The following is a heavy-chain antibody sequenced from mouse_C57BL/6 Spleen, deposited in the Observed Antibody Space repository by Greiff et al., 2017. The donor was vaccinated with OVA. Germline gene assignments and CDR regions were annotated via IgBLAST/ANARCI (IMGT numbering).Heavy chain of an antibody. CDR3: ARDYYGYDGGPFAY. CDR2: IYPSDSET. J-gene: IGHJ3*01. CDR1: GYTFTSYW. D-gene: IGHD2-2*01. V-gene: IGHV1-61*01. Sequence: QVQLQQPGAELVRPGSSVKLSCKASGYTFTSYWMDWVKQRPGQGLEWIGNIYPSDSETHYNQKFKDKATLTVDKSSSTAYMQLSSLTSEDSAVYYCARDYYGYDGGPFAYWGQGTLVTVSA.